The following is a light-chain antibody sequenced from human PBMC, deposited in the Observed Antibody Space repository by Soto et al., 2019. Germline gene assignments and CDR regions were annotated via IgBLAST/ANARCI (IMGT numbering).Light chain of an antibody. CDR2: DVS. V-gene: IGLV2-14*03. CDR1: SSDIGSYKY. J-gene: IGLJ2*01. Sequence: QSALTQPASVSGSPGQSVTISCTGTSSDIGSYKYVSWYQQYPGKAPKLMIYDVSNRPSGVSNRFSGSKSGNTASLTISGLQAEDEADYYCSSYTSSSTRVFGGGTKLTVL. CDR3: SSYTSSSTRV.